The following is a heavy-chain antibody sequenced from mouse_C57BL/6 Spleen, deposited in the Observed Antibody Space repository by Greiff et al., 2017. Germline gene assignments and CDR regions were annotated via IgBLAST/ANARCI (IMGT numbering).Heavy chain of an antibody. CDR1: GYTFTDYE. CDR3: NRTYNSRYYFDG. Sequence: VQLQQSGAELVRPGASVTLSCKASGYTFTDYEMHWVKQTPVHGLEWIGAIYPETGGTDYNQKFKGKAILTTAKSSSTAFMAILSLTSENSAVSDYNRTYNSRYYFDGWGKGTTLTVSS. V-gene: IGHV1-15*01. J-gene: IGHJ2*01. CDR2: IYPETGGT. D-gene: IGHD1-3*01.